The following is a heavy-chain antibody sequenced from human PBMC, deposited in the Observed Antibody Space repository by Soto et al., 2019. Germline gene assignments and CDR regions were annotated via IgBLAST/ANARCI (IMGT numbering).Heavy chain of an antibody. CDR1: GFTFSSYS. CDR2: ISSSSSYI. CDR3: ARDDDYGGNEELYFDY. Sequence: EVQLVESGGGLVKPGGSLRLSCAASGFTFSSYSMNWVRQAPGKGLEWVSSISSSSSYIYYADSVKGRFTISRDNAKNSLYLQMNSLRAEDTAVYYCARDDDYGGNEELYFDYWGQGTLVTVSS. V-gene: IGHV3-21*01. J-gene: IGHJ4*02. D-gene: IGHD4-17*01.